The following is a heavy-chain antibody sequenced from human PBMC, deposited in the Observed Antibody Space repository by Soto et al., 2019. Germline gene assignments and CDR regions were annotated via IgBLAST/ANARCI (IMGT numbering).Heavy chain of an antibody. CDR2: IIPIFGTA. D-gene: IGHD3-9*01. CDR3: ARPAQPSYDILTGYYTA. J-gene: IGHJ4*02. CDR1: GGTFSSYA. Sequence: QVQLVQSGAEVKKPGSSVKVSCKATGGTFSSYAISWVRQAPGQGLEWMGGIIPIFGTANYAQKFQGRVTITADESTSTAYMELSSLRSEDTAVYYCARPAQPSYDILTGYYTAWGQGTLVTVSS. V-gene: IGHV1-69*01.